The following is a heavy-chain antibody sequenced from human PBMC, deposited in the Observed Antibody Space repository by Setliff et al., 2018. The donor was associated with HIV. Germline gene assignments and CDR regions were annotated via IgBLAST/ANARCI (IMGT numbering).Heavy chain of an antibody. V-gene: IGHV4-30-4*08. CDR3: AGPYYYGLGNIT. CDR1: GGSIISGDHY. CDR2: IYYSGST. J-gene: IGHJ4*02. Sequence: PSETLSLTCTVSGGSIISGDHYWSWIRQPPGKGLEWIDYIYYSGSTYYNPSLKSRVTISVDTSKNQFSVKLSSVTAVDTAMYYCAGPYYYGLGNITWGQGTQVTVSS. D-gene: IGHD3-10*01.